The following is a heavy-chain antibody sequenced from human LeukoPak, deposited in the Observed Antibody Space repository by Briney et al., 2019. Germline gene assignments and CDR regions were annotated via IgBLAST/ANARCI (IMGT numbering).Heavy chain of an antibody. V-gene: IGHV4-4*09. D-gene: IGHD3-3*01. CDR1: GGSISSYC. J-gene: IGHJ6*04. CDR3: ARTYYDFWSGYYGMDV. Sequence: SETLSLTCTVSGGSISSYCWSWIRQPPGKGLEWIGYIYTSGSTNYNPSLKSRVTISVDTSKNQFSLKLSSVTAADTAVYYCARTYYDFWSGYYGMDVWGKGTTVTVSS. CDR2: IYTSGST.